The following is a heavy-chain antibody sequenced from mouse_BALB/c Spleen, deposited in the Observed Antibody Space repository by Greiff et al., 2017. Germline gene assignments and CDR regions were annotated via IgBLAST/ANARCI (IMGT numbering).Heavy chain of an antibody. CDR3: ANITTSMDD. Sequence: EVQGVESRGGLVKPGGSLKLSCAASGFTFSSSAMSWVRPSPERRLEGVADISSGGSYTYYPDTVTGRFTISRDKAKNTLYLDMSSLRSEDTAMYYCANITTSMDDWGQGNSVTVST. D-gene: IGHD1-2*01. J-gene: IGHJ4*01. CDR2: ISSGGSYT. CDR1: GFTFSSSA. V-gene: IGHV5-9-4*01.